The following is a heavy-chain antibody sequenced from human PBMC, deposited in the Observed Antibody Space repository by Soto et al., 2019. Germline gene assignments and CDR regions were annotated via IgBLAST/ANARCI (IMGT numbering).Heavy chain of an antibody. CDR3: ARDDSGFSGSHYIDYFNY. CDR2: INRGNGGT. CDR1: GYTFTGYY. J-gene: IGHJ4*02. V-gene: IGHV1-2*02. D-gene: IGHD1-26*01. Sequence: ASVKVSCKASGYTFTGYYMHWVRQAPGQGLEWMGWINRGNGGTYYSQHFQGRVTITRDTSISTVYMQLSSLTSEDTAVYYCARDDSGFSGSHYIDYFNYWGQGALVTVS.